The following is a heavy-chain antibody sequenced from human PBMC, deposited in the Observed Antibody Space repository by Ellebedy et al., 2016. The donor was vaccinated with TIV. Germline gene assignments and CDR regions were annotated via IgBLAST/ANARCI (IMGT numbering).Heavy chain of an antibody. V-gene: IGHV5-51*01. Sequence: GESLKISXEGSGYSFSKYWIAWMRQVPGRGLEWMAIIYPGDSNTIYSPSFQGQVTISADKSISTAYLQWSSLKASDSAMYFCAVTRTKTAVDHFDFWGQGTLVTVSS. CDR2: IYPGDSNT. J-gene: IGHJ4*02. D-gene: IGHD5-18*01. CDR3: AVTRTKTAVDHFDF. CDR1: GYSFSKYW.